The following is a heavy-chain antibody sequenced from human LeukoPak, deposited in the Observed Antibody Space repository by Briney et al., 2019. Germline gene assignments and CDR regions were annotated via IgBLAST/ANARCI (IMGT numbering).Heavy chain of an antibody. V-gene: IGHV3-11*04. CDR3: ARDESLPGYDYGGITDY. CDR1: GGSIRNSNYY. J-gene: IGHJ4*02. D-gene: IGHD4-23*01. CDR2: ISSSSSTI. Sequence: KPSETLSLTCIVSGGSIRNSNYYWGWIRQPPGKGLEWVSYISSSSSTIYYADSVKGRFTISRDNAKNSLYLQMNSLGAEDTAVYYCARDESLPGYDYGGITDYWGQGTLVTVSS.